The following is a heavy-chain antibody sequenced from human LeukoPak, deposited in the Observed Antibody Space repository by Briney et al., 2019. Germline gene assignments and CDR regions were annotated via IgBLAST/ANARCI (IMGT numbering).Heavy chain of an antibody. CDR3: ARGGDTYGQFDP. D-gene: IGHD2-21*02. Sequence: PSETLSLTCTVSGGSISSYYWSWIRQPPGKGLEWIGYIYHSGSTYYNPSLKSRVTISVDRFKNQFSLKLSSVTAADTAVYYCARGGDTYGQFDPWGQGTLVTVSS. J-gene: IGHJ5*02. V-gene: IGHV4-59*12. CDR2: IYHSGST. CDR1: GGSISSYY.